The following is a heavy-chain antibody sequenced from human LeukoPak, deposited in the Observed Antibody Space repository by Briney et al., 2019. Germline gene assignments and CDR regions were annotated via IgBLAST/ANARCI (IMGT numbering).Heavy chain of an antibody. CDR2: MNPNSGNS. J-gene: IGHJ4*02. CDR3: AREGLDY. V-gene: IGHV1-8*01. Sequence: GASVKVSCKASGYTFTNYDINWVRQATGQGLEWMGYMNPNSGNSAYAQKFQGRVTITTDASISTAYMALSGLRSEDTALYYCAREGLDYWGQGTLVTVSS. CDR1: GYTFTNYD.